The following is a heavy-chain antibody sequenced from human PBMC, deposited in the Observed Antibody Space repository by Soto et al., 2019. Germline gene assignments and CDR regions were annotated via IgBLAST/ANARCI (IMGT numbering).Heavy chain of an antibody. V-gene: IGHV3-11*01. D-gene: IGHD6-13*01. CDR3: ATDISSWFSYYYCMGV. CDR2: ISSSGSTI. Sequence: GGSLRLSCAASGFTFSDYYMSWIRQAPGKGLEWVSYISSSGSTIYYADSVKGRFTISRDNAKNSLYLQMNRLRAEDTAVYYCATDISSWFSYYYCMGVCGQGATFTVCS. J-gene: IGHJ6*02. CDR1: GFTFSDYY.